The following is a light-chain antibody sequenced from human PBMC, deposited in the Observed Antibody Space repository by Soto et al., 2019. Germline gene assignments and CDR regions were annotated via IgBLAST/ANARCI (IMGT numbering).Light chain of an antibody. CDR1: SSNIGNNY. CDR3: GTWDSSLSDHV. Sequence: QSVLTQPPSVSAAPGQKVTISCSGSSSNIGNNYVPWYQQLPGTAPKLLIYDNNKRPSGIPDRFSGSKSGTSATLGITGLQTGDEADYYCGTWDSSLSDHVFGTGTNVTVL. V-gene: IGLV1-51*01. CDR2: DNN. J-gene: IGLJ1*01.